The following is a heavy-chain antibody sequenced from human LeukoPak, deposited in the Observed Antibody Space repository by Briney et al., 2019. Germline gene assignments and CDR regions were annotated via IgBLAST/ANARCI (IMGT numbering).Heavy chain of an antibody. J-gene: IGHJ4*02. Sequence: GAPVKASCPASGYTFTNYGLNWVRQAPGKGLEWMGWIDAYNGNTNYAQRAQDRVTMTTDRSTNTVYMELRSLTSDDTAVYYCARRGYSSSWNVFYLDYWGQGTLVTVSS. CDR1: GYTFTNYG. CDR3: ARRGYSSSWNVFYLDY. D-gene: IGHD6-13*01. CDR2: IDAYNGNT. V-gene: IGHV1-18*01.